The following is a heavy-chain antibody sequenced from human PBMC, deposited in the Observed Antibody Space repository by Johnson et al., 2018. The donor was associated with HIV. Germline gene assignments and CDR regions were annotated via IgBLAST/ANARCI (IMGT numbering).Heavy chain of an antibody. CDR2: ISYDGSNK. J-gene: IGHJ3*02. D-gene: IGHD1-14*01. CDR3: ARDPDLDAFDI. CDR1: GFTFSSYG. V-gene: IGHV3-30*19. Sequence: QEQLVESGGGVVQPGRSLRLSCAASGFTFSSYGMHWVRQAPGTGLEWVAVISYDGSNKYYADSVKGRFTISRDISKNTLYLQMNSLRPEDTAVYYCARDPDLDAFDIWGQGTMVTVSS.